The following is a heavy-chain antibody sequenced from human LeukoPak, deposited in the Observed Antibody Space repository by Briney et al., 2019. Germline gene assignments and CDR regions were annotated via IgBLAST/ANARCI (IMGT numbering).Heavy chain of an antibody. Sequence: GGSLRLSCAASGFTVSSNYMSWVRQAPGKELEWVSYISLRSNTIYYADSVKGRFTISRDNAKDLLYLQMNSLRAEDTAVYHCARGTSYFTAWGQGTLVTVSS. V-gene: IGHV3-48*01. CDR1: GFTVSSNY. CDR3: ARGTSYFTA. CDR2: ISLRSNTI. D-gene: IGHD2-2*01. J-gene: IGHJ5*02.